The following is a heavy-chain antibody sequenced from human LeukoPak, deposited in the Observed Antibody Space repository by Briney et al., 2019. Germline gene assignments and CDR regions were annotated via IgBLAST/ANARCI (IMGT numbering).Heavy chain of an antibody. V-gene: IGHV1-18*01. J-gene: IGHJ4*02. CDR2: ISAYNGNT. D-gene: IGHD6-19*01. Sequence: GASVKVSCKASGYTFTSYGISWVRQAPGQGLEWMGWISAYNGNTNYAQKLQGRVTMTTDTSTSTAYMELRSLRSDDTAVYYCAREGSSGWYYPRTHFDYWGQGTLVTVSS. CDR3: AREGSSGWYYPRTHFDY. CDR1: GYTFTSYG.